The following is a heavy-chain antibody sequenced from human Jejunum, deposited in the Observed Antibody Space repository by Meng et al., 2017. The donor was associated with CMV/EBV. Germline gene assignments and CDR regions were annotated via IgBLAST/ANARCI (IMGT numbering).Heavy chain of an antibody. CDR1: GYSFTNYA. V-gene: IGHV7-4-1*02. D-gene: IGHD3-22*01. Sequence: QVQLLQSGSELKKPGASVKVSCKTSGYSFTNYAINWMRQAPGQGLEWMGWINTDTGNPTYAHGFTGRFVFSFDSSVSTAYLQISSLQADDTAVYFCARPASHYYDSGASVRTNPFYYFDYWGQGTLVTVSS. CDR3: ARPASHYYDSGASVRTNPFYYFDY. J-gene: IGHJ4*02. CDR2: INTDTGNP.